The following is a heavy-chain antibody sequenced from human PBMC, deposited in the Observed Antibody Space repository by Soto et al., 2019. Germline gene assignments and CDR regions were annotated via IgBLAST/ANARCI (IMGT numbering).Heavy chain of an antibody. Sequence: GGSLRLSCAASGFTVSSNYMSWVRQAPGKGLEWVSVIYSGGSTYYADSVKGRFTISRDNSKNTLYLQMNSLRAEDTAVYYCASAALHYYYGMDVWRQGTTVTVSS. V-gene: IGHV3-53*01. D-gene: IGHD6-13*01. CDR1: GFTVSSNY. CDR3: ASAALHYYYGMDV. CDR2: IYSGGST. J-gene: IGHJ6*02.